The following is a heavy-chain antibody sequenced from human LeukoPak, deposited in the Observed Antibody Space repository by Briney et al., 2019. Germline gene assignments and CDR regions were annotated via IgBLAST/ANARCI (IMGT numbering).Heavy chain of an antibody. J-gene: IGHJ5*02. CDR2: IKTDGSEK. CDR3: GRLTTAYDTVDP. D-gene: IGHD3-16*01. V-gene: IGHV3-7*05. Sequence: GGSLRLFCAASGFTFGGYWLSWVRQAPGKGLECVASIKTDGSEKYYADSVKGRFTISRDNAKNSLYLQMNSLRAEDTAVYYCGRLTTAYDTVDPWGQGTLVTVSS. CDR1: GFTFGGYW.